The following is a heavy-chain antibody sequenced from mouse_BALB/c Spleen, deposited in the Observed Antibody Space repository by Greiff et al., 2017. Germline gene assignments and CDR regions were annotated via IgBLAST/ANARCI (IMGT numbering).Heavy chain of an antibody. Sequence: EVKVEESGGGLVKPGGSLKLSCAASGFTFSSYTMSWVRQTPEKRLEWVATISSGGSYTYYPDSVKGRFTISRDNAKNTLYLQMSSLRSEDTAMYYCARQGSSMITTRGYYAMDYWGQGTSVTVSS. CDR1: GFTFSSYT. D-gene: IGHD2-4*01. CDR3: ARQGSSMITTRGYYAMDY. V-gene: IGHV5-9-3*01. CDR2: ISSGGSYT. J-gene: IGHJ4*01.